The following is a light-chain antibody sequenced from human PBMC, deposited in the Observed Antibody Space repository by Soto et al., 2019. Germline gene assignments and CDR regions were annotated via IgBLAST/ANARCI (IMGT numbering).Light chain of an antibody. CDR2: AVS. V-gene: IGKV3-20*01. J-gene: IGKJ4*01. CDR3: QQYDRSHLT. CDR1: QSVSSSY. Sequence: EVVLTQSPGTLSLSPGERATLSCRASQSVSSSYLAWYQQIPGQAPRLLIYAVSNSATGIPDRFSGSGSGTDFTLTISRLEPEDFAVYYCQQYDRSHLTFGGGTKVELK.